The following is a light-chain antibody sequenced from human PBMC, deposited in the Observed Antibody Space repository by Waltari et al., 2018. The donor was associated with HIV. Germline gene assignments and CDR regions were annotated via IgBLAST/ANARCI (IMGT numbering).Light chain of an antibody. CDR3: QQRSDWPPT. J-gene: IGKJ5*01. CDR1: QSISNY. Sequence: VLTQSPATLSLSPGESATLSCRASQSISNYLAWYRQKPGQAPRLLIYDASNRAIDTPRRVTGSGSGTDFTLTISSLEPEDSAVYYCQQRSDWPPTFGQGTRLDIK. V-gene: IGKV3-11*01. CDR2: DAS.